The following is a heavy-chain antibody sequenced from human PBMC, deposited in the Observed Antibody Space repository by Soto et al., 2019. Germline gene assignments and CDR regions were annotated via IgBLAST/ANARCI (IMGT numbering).Heavy chain of an antibody. J-gene: IGHJ3*01. D-gene: IGHD5-18*01. CDR2: MNPSGGYT. V-gene: IGHV1-8*01. CDR3: ARRDTTMVYGFAL. CDR1: GYTFTRYD. Sequence: QVQLVQSGAEVKRPGASVKVSCKASGYTFTRYDINWVRQATGQGLEWMGWMNPSGGYTGYAQKFQGRLSMTRDTSIGTAYMELRSLRSEDTAVYYCARRDTTMVYGFALWGLGTVVTVSS.